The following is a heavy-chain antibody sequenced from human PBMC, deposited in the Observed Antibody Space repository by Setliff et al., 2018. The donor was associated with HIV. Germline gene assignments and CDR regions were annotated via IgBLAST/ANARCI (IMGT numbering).Heavy chain of an antibody. CDR2: ISLSGGST. CDR1: GITLSNYA. Sequence: GSLRLSCAASGITLSNYAMSWVRQAPGKGLEWVSGISLSGGSTYYADSVKGRFTISRDKSKKTLYLQMSSLRVEDTAVYYCAKDRQQLDPREFDYWGQGTLVTVSS. J-gene: IGHJ4*02. D-gene: IGHD6-13*01. V-gene: IGHV3-23*01. CDR3: AKDRQQLDPREFDY.